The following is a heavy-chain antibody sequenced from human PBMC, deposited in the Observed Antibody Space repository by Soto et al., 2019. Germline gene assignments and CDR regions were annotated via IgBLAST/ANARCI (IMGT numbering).Heavy chain of an antibody. CDR3: ARQRAIAVAGTFYYYYMDV. Sequence: ESLKISCKGSGYSFTSYWIGWVRQMPGKGLEWMGIIYPGDSDTRYSPSFQGQVTISADKSISTAYLQWSSLKASDTAMYYCARQRAIAVAGTFYYYYMDVWGKGTTVTVSS. V-gene: IGHV5-51*01. CDR2: IYPGDSDT. CDR1: GYSFTSYW. J-gene: IGHJ6*03. D-gene: IGHD6-19*01.